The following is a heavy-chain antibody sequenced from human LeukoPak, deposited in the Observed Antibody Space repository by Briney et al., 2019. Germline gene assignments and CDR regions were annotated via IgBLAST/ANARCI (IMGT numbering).Heavy chain of an antibody. Sequence: GGSLRLSCAASGFTSSSYWMHWVRQVPGKGLVWVSRISGDGTARNYADSVKGRFTISRDDAKNTVDLQMNSLRGEDTAVYYCARGYSSRLYNWLDPWGQGTLVTVSS. CDR2: ISGDGTAR. J-gene: IGHJ5*02. CDR3: ARGYSSRLYNWLDP. V-gene: IGHV3-74*01. D-gene: IGHD6-13*01. CDR1: GFTSSSYW.